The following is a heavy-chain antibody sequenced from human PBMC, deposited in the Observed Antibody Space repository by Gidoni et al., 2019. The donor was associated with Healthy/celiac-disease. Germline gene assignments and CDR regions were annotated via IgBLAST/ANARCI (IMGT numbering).Heavy chain of an antibody. CDR3: ARGDIVVVVAADDHYFDY. D-gene: IGHD2-15*01. CDR1: GYSISSGYY. V-gene: IGHV4-38-2*01. Sequence: QVQLQESGPGLVKPSETLSLTCAVSGYSISSGYYWGWIRQPPGQGREWSGSIYHSGSTYYNPSLKSRVTISVDTSKNQFSLKLSSVTAADTAVYYCARGDIVVVVAADDHYFDYWGQGTLVTVSS. J-gene: IGHJ4*02. CDR2: IYHSGST.